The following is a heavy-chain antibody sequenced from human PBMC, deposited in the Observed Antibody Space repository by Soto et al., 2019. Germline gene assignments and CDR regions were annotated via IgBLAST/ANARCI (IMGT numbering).Heavy chain of an antibody. CDR3: AADVYYYDSSGYYSGAFDV. J-gene: IGHJ3*01. CDR1: GFTFTSSA. CDR2: IVVGSGKT. V-gene: IGHV1-58*01. Sequence: SVKVSCKASGFTFTSSAVQWVRQARGQRLEWIGWIVVGSGKTNYAQKKQERVNITKDMSTSTDKKELSNLKYEDTAVYYCAADVYYYDSSGYYSGAFDVWG. D-gene: IGHD3-22*01.